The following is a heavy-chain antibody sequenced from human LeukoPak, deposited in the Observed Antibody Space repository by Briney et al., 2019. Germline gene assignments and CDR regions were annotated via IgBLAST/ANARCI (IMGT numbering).Heavy chain of an antibody. J-gene: IGHJ4*02. D-gene: IGHD6-6*01. CDR2: INHSGST. CDR1: GGSFSGYY. Sequence: SETLSLTCAVYGGSFSGYYWSWIRQPPGKGREWIGEINHSGSTNYNPSLKSRVTISVDTSKNQFSLKLSSVTAADTAVYYCARFSYSSSSGLDYWGQGTLVTVSS. CDR3: ARFSYSSSSGLDY. V-gene: IGHV4-34*01.